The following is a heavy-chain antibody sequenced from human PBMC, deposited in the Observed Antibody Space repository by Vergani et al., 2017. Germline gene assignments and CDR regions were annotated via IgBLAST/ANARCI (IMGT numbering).Heavy chain of an antibody. CDR2: IYYDGSKK. J-gene: IGHJ4*02. CDR1: GFTFSTYA. Sequence: QVQLVESGGGVVQPGRFLILSCTSSGFTFSTYAMHRVRQAPGKGLEWVAIIYYDGSKKYYADSVKGRFTISRDFSKNTLYLQMNSLRTDDTATYYCAKHFRGWGIDNWGQGTQVIVAS. D-gene: IGHD3-16*01. CDR3: AKHFRGWGIDN. V-gene: IGHV3-33*03.